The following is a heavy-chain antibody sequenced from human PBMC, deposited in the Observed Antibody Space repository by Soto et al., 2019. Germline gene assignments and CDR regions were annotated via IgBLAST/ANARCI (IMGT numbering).Heavy chain of an antibody. CDR2: IYYSGST. V-gene: IGHV4-31*01. CDR1: GGSISSGGYY. J-gene: IGHJ6*02. CDR3: ARAGWWLRFPDYYGMDV. Sequence: QVQLQESGPGLVKPSQTLSLTCTVSGGSISSGGYYWSWIRQHPGKGLEWIGYIYYSGSTYYNPSLKSLVTISVDTSKNQFSLKRSSGTAADTAVYYCARAGWWLRFPDYYGMDVWGQGTTVTVSS. D-gene: IGHD5-12*01.